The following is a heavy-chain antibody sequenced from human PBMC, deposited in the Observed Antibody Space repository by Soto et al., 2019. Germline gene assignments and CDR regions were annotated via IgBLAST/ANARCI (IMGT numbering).Heavy chain of an antibody. D-gene: IGHD3-22*01. Sequence: ASVKVSCKASGYTFTRYDINWVRQATGQGLEWMGGMNPNRGNTDYAQKFQGRVTMTRNTSICTAYLELSIRRSEDTVFYYWGRDDSSGYYAFDIWGQGTMVTVSS. V-gene: IGHV1-8*01. CDR2: MNPNRGNT. CDR1: GYTFTRYD. J-gene: IGHJ3*02. CDR3: GRDDSSGYYAFDI.